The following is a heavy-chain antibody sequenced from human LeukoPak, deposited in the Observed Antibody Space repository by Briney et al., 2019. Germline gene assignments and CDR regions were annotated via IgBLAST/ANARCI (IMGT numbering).Heavy chain of an antibody. D-gene: IGHD5-18*01. Sequence: GGSLRLSCAASGFTFSSYGMHWVRQAPGKGLEWVAVISYDGSNKYYADSVKGRFTISRDNSKNTLYLQMNSVRAEDTAVHYCAKDSMPHRRYSYGVDYWGQGTLVPVSS. CDR1: GFTFSSYG. V-gene: IGHV3-30*18. J-gene: IGHJ4*02. CDR3: AKDSMPHRRYSYGVDY. CDR2: ISYDGSNK.